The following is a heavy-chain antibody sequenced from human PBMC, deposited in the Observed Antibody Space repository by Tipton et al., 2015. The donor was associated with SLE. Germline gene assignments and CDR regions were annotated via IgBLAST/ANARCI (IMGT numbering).Heavy chain of an antibody. J-gene: IGHJ4*02. CDR2: IYYSGST. V-gene: IGHV4-39*07. CDR3: AREYGSGGSHAGAPCGY. Sequence: TLSLTCTVSGGSISSSSYYWGWIRQPPGKGLEWIGSIYYSGSTYYNPSLKSRVTISVDTSKNQFSLKLSSVTAADTAVYYCAREYGSGGSHAGAPCGYWGQGTLVTVSS. D-gene: IGHD2-15*01. CDR1: GGSISSSSYY.